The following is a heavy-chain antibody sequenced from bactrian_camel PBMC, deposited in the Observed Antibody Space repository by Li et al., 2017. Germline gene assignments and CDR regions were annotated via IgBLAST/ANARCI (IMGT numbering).Heavy chain of an antibody. V-gene: IGHV3S1*01. CDR3: AAASPDNAWTCAGQGVWTGQDWYPY. CDR1: GYSVSSSC. Sequence: VQLVESGGDLVQPGGSLRLSCAASGYSVSSSCMAWFRQAPGKEREGVAVISTTGKYTVHSDSAEGRFTISRDNAENTLHLQMNGLTTEDTATYYCAAASPDNAWTCAGQGVWTGQDWYPYWGQGTQVTVS. J-gene: IGHJ4*01. CDR2: ISTTGKYT. D-gene: IGHD3*01.